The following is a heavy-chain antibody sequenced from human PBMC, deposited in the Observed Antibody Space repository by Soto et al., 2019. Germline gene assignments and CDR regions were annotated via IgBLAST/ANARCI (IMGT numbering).Heavy chain of an antibody. V-gene: IGHV4-34*01. CDR3: ARKGSNWNYGESRLINRWFDP. D-gene: IGHD1-7*01. CDR2: INHSGST. CDR1: GGSFSGYY. J-gene: IGHJ5*02. Sequence: SETLSLTCAVYGGSFSGYYWSWIRQPPGKGLEWIGEINHSGSTNYNPSLKSRVTISVDTSKNQFSLKLSSVTAADTAVYYCARKGSNWNYGESRLINRWFDPWGQGTLVTVSS.